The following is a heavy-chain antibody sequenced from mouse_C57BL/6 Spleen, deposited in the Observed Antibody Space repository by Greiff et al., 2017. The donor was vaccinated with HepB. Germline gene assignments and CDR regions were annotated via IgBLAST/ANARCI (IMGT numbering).Heavy chain of an antibody. CDR2: IDPETGGT. Sequence: VKLMESGAELVRPGASVTLSCKASGYTFADYEMHWVKQTPVHGLEWIGAIDPETGGTAYNQKFKGKAILTADKSSSTAYMELRSLTSEDSAVYYCTNYYGPPYYFDYWGQGTTLTVSS. CDR3: TNYYGPPYYFDY. V-gene: IGHV1-15*01. D-gene: IGHD1-1*01. CDR1: GYTFADYE. J-gene: IGHJ2*01.